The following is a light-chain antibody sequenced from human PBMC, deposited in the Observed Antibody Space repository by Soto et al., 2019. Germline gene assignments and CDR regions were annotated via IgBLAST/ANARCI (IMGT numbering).Light chain of an antibody. CDR2: DNN. V-gene: IGLV1-51*01. Sequence: QTVVTQPPSVSAAPGQKVTISCSGSSSNIGNNYVSWYQQLPGTAPKLLIYDNNKRPSGIPDRFSGSKSGTSATLGITGLQTGDEADYYCGTWDSSLIVVFGGGTKVTVL. CDR3: GTWDSSLIVV. J-gene: IGLJ2*01. CDR1: SSNIGNNY.